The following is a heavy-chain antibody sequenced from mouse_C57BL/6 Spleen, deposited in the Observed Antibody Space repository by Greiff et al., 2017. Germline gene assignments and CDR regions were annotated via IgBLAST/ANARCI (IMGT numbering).Heavy chain of an antibody. CDR3: ARNRWVYYEEGYYLDY. CDR1: GFSLTSYG. Sequence: QVQLQQSGPGLVQPSQSLSITCTVSGFSLTSYGVHWVRQSPGKGLEWLGVIWSGGSTDSNAAFISRLSISNDNSKSQVFFKMNSLQADDTAIYYCARNRWVYYEEGYYLDYWGQGTTLTVSS. CDR2: IWSGGST. V-gene: IGHV2-2*01. J-gene: IGHJ2*01. D-gene: IGHD1-1*01.